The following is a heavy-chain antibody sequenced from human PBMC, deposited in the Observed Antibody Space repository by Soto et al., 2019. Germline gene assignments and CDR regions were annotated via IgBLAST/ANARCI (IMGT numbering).Heavy chain of an antibody. CDR3: ARDGGSHSGGIDY. J-gene: IGHJ4*02. V-gene: IGHV1-69*01. D-gene: IGHD1-26*01. CDR1: GGTFSSYS. Sequence: QVQLVQSGAEVKKPGSSVKVSCKASGGTFSSYSINWVRQAPGQGIEWMGEIIPSFGTANYAQKFQGRVTITADESTSTAYMELSSLRSEETAVYYCARDGGSHSGGIDYWGQGTVVTVSS. CDR2: IIPSFGTA.